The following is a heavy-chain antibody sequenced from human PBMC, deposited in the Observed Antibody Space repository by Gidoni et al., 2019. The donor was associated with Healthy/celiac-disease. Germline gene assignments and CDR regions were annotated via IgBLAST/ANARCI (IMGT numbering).Heavy chain of an antibody. CDR1: GFTFSSYS. J-gene: IGHJ4*02. CDR2: ISSSSSYI. CDR3: ARDFSELVPSGGD. Sequence: EVQLVESGGGLVKPGGSLRLSCAASGFTFSSYSMNWVRQAPGKGLEWVSSISSSSSYIYYADSVKGRFTISRDNAKNSLYLQMNSLRAEDTAVYYCARDFSELVPSGGDWGQGTLVTVSS. D-gene: IGHD6-13*01. V-gene: IGHV3-21*01.